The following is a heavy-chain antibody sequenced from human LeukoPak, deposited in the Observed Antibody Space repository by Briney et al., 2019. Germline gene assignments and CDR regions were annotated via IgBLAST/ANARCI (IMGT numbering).Heavy chain of an antibody. CDR2: INQDGSET. J-gene: IGHJ4*02. CDR1: GFIFSNYG. V-gene: IGHV3-7*01. Sequence: GGSLRLSCAASGFIFSNYGMTWVRQASGKGLEWVANINQDGSETYYVDSVRGRFTISRDNAKNSLYLQMNSLRAEDTALYYCVKVAVGARGCDYWGKGTLVTVS. D-gene: IGHD1-26*01. CDR3: VKVAVGARGCDY.